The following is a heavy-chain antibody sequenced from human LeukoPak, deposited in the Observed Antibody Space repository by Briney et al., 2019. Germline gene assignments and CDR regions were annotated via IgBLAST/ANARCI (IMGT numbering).Heavy chain of an antibody. CDR1: GVSISTSY. CDR3: ARQRTSMVVTARNWFDP. CDR2: IYTSGST. V-gene: IGHV4-4*07. D-gene: IGHD2-21*02. J-gene: IGHJ5*02. Sequence: PSETLSLTCTVSGVSISTSYWSWIRQPAGKGLEWIGRIYTSGSTNYNPSLKSRVTMSVDTSKNQFSLKLSSVTAADTAVYYCARQRTSMVVTARNWFDPWGQGTLVTVSS.